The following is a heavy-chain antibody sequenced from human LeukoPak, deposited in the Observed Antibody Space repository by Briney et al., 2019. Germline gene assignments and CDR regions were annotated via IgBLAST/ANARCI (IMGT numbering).Heavy chain of an antibody. Sequence: SVKVSCKASGGTFSSYAISWVQQAPGQGLEWMGGIIPIFGTANYAQKFQGRVTITTDESTSTAYMELSSLRSEDTAVYYCARTYCSSTSCPSYYYYYYMDVWGKGTTVTVS. CDR2: IIPIFGTA. CDR1: GGTFSSYA. D-gene: IGHD2-2*01. CDR3: ARTYCSSTSCPSYYYYYYMDV. V-gene: IGHV1-69*05. J-gene: IGHJ6*03.